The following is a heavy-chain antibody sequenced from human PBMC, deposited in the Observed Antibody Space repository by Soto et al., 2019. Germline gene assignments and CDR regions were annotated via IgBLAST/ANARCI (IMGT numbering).Heavy chain of an antibody. Sequence: EVQLLESGGGLVQPGGSLRLSCAASGFTYSSYAMSWVRQAPGKGLEWVSAISGSGVSTYYADSVKGRFTISRDNSKNTLYLQINSLRAEDTAVYYCAKAYDFWSGYRYGMDVWGQGTTVTVSS. D-gene: IGHD3-3*01. CDR2: ISGSGVST. J-gene: IGHJ6*02. CDR1: GFTYSSYA. V-gene: IGHV3-23*01. CDR3: AKAYDFWSGYRYGMDV.